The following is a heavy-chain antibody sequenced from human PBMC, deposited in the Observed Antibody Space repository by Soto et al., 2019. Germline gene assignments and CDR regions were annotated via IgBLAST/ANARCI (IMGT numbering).Heavy chain of an antibody. CDR3: AARGGGGGY. Sequence: EVQLVESGGGLIQPGGSLRLSCAVSGFTVSNNYMSWVRQAPGKGLEGVSVIYSGGYTAYGDSVKGRFTISRDNSKNTLYLQKKRRGADEPAVYSGAARGGGGGYWGQGTLVTVSS. D-gene: IGHD3-10*01. CDR2: IYSGGYT. V-gene: IGHV3-53*01. J-gene: IGHJ4*02. CDR1: GFTVSNNY.